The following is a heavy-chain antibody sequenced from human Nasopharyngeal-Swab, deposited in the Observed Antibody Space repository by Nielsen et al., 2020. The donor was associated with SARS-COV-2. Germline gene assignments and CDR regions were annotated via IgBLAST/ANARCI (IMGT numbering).Heavy chain of an antibody. V-gene: IGHV5-51*01. Sequence: GESLKISCMASGYSFVNHWIGWVRQMPGKGLEWMGIIYPGDSDTRYSPSFQGRVTISADKSINTAYLQWTSLRASDTAVYYCARRAARDGYNYEVDPWGQGTLVTVSS. CDR2: IYPGDSDT. D-gene: IGHD5-24*01. J-gene: IGHJ5*02. CDR1: GYSFVNHW. CDR3: ARRAARDGYNYEVDP.